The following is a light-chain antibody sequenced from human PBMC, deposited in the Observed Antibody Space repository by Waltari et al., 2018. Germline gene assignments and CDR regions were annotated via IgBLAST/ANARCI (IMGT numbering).Light chain of an antibody. Sequence: DIVMTQSPDSLAVSLGVRATINCKSSQSVLYSSNNKNYLAWYQQKPGQPPKLFIYWVSTRESGVPDRFSGSGSGTDFTLTISSLQAEDVAVYYCQQYYTTPPTFGQGTRLEIK. V-gene: IGKV4-1*01. J-gene: IGKJ5*01. CDR3: QQYYTTPPT. CDR2: WVS. CDR1: QSVLYSSNNKNY.